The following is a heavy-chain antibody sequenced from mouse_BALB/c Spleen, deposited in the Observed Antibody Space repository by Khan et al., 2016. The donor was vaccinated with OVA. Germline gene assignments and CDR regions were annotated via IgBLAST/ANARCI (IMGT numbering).Heavy chain of an antibody. Sequence: VQLQESGPGLVAPSQSLSITCTISGFSLTNYGIHWVRQPPGQGLEWLVRIWRDGSTTYYSALISRLAISTANSKCQAFLKMNSLQPDDTAMYDCARQPYYHYNIMDYWGQGTSVTVSS. CDR2: IWRDGST. CDR3: ARQPYYHYNIMDY. CDR1: GFSLTNYG. V-gene: IGHV2-6-1*01. J-gene: IGHJ4*01. D-gene: IGHD2-10*01.